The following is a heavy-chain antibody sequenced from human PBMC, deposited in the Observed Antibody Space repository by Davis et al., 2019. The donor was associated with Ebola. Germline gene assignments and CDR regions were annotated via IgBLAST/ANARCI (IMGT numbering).Heavy chain of an antibody. V-gene: IGHV3-11*04. D-gene: IGHD3-3*01. CDR2: ISSSGSTI. Sequence: GGSLRLSCAASGFNFSDYYMSWICQAPGKGLERVSYISSSGSTIYYADSVKGRFTISRDNSKNTLYLQMNSLRAEDTAVYYCARDPSITIFGVVPTGLGGMDVWGQGTTVTVSS. CDR1: GFNFSDYY. J-gene: IGHJ6*02. CDR3: ARDPSITIFGVVPTGLGGMDV.